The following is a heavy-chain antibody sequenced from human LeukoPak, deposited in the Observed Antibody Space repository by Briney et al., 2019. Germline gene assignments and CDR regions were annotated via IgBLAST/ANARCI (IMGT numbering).Heavy chain of an antibody. CDR2: MSGSGSST. J-gene: IGHJ4*02. Sequence: PGGSLRLSCAASGFTFSSYAMSWVRQAPGKGLEWLSAMSGSGSSTYYADSVKGRFTISRDNSNNTLYLQMNSLRAEDTAVYYCLVTTRSRGFDYWGQGTLVTVSS. CDR3: LVTTRSRGFDY. CDR1: GFTFSSYA. D-gene: IGHD1/OR15-1a*01. V-gene: IGHV3-23*01.